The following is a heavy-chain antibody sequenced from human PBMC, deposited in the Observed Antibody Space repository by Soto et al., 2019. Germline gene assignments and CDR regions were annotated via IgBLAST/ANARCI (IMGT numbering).Heavy chain of an antibody. Sequence: SETLSLTCAVSGGSISSSNWWSWVRQPPGKGLEWIGEIYHSGSTNYNPSLKSRVTISVDKSKNQFSLKLSSVTAADTAVYYCARAIAAAANWFDPWGQGTLVTVSS. CDR3: ARAIAAAANWFDP. V-gene: IGHV4-4*02. J-gene: IGHJ5*02. CDR1: GGSISSSNW. D-gene: IGHD6-13*01. CDR2: IYHSGST.